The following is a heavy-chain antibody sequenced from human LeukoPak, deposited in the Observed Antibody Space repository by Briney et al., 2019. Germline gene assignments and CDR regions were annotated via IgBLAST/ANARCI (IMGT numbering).Heavy chain of an antibody. V-gene: IGHV4-59*01. CDR2: IYYSGST. J-gene: IGHJ4*02. Sequence: SSETLSLICTVSGGSISSYHWSWIRQPPGKGLEWIGYIYYSGSTNYNPSLKSRVTISVDTSKNQFSLKLSSVTAADTAVYYCARGTVWELHFDYWGQGTLVTVSS. CDR1: GGSISSYH. CDR3: ARGTVWELHFDY. D-gene: IGHD1-26*01.